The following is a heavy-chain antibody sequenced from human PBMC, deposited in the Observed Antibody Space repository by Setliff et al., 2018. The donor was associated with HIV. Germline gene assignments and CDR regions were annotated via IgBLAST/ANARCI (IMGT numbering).Heavy chain of an antibody. CDR1: GDTFNSHA. CDR2: IIPIFGTP. Sequence: GASVKVSCKASGDTFNSHAISWVRQAPGQGLEWMGGIIPIFGTPNYAQKFKGRLTITADESTSTAYMELSGLRSDDTAVYYCASKVFCTNGVCLDAFDIWGQGTMVTVSS. CDR3: ASKVFCTNGVCLDAFDI. J-gene: IGHJ3*02. V-gene: IGHV1-69*13. D-gene: IGHD2-8*01.